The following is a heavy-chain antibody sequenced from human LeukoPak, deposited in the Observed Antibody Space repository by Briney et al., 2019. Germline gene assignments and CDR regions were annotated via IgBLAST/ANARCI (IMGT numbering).Heavy chain of an antibody. CDR3: ARAGRWEGRPHAFDI. J-gene: IGHJ3*02. V-gene: IGHV4-39*07. CDR2: VYHTGIT. CDR1: GDSITSTSYY. Sequence: SETLSLTCTVSGDSITSTSYYWGWIRQPPGKGLEWIGSVYHTGITYYNPSLESRVSISFDTSRNQVSLKLTSVTAADTAVYYCARAGRWEGRPHAFDIWGQGTMVTVSS. D-gene: IGHD1-26*01.